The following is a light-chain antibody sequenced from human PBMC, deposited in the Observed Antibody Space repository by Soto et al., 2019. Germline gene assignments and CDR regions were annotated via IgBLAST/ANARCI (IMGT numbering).Light chain of an antibody. CDR1: QSLVYTNGATY. Sequence: DVVMTQSPLSLPVTLGQPASISCRSSQSLVYTNGATYLNWFQQRAGQFTRRLIYQVYYRDSRVRDSFSGSGSGTDFALKLSRVEAEDVAVYFCMQGTDWPRTFGQGPKVHIK. CDR2: QVY. CDR3: MQGTDWPRT. V-gene: IGKV2-30*01. J-gene: IGKJ1*01.